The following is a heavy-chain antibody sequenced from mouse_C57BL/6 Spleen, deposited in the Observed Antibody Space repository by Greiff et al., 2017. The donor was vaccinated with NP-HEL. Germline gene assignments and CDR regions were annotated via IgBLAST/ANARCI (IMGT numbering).Heavy chain of an antibody. J-gene: IGHJ4*01. Sequence: VQLQQPGTELVKPGASVKLSCKASGYTFTSYWMHWVKQRPGQGLEWIGNINPSNGGTNYNEKFKSKATLTVDKSSSTAYMQLSSLTSEDSAVYYCATGVLALSYAMDYWGQGTSVTVSS. V-gene: IGHV1-53*01. CDR3: ATGVLALSYAMDY. D-gene: IGHD6-1*01. CDR2: INPSNGGT. CDR1: GYTFTSYW.